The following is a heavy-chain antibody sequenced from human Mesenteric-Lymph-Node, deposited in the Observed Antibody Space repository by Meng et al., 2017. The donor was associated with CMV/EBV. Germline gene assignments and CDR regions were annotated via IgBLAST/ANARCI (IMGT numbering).Heavy chain of an antibody. V-gene: IGHV4-59*12. CDR2: IYYSGST. D-gene: IGHD3-3*01. Sequence: SETLSLTCTVSGGSISSYYWSWIRQPPGKGLEWIGYIYYSGSTNYNPSLKSRVTISVDTSKNQFSLKMNSVTAADTAVYYCVRAGAEGFYNFYYAMDVWGQGTTVTVSS. CDR1: GGSISSYY. J-gene: IGHJ6*02. CDR3: VRAGAEGFYNFYYAMDV.